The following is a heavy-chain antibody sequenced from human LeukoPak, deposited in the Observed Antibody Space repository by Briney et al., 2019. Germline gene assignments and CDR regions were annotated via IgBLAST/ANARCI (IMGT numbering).Heavy chain of an antibody. CDR2: IKQDGSEK. D-gene: IGHD3-3*01. V-gene: IGHV3-7*03. CDR3: ARESYYDFWSGYSRPWFDP. Sequence: GGSLRLSCAASGSTFSSYWMSWVRQAPGKGLEWVANIKQDGSEKYYVDSVKGRFTISRDNAKNSLYLQMNSLRAEDTAVYYCARESYYDFWSGYSRPWFDPWGQGTLVTVSS. CDR1: GSTFSSYW. J-gene: IGHJ5*02.